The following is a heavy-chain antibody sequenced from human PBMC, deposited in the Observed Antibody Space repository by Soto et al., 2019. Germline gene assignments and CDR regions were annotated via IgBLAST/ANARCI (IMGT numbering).Heavy chain of an antibody. CDR3: AFMGF. D-gene: IGHD3-16*01. Sequence: SETLSLTCAVSGGSFSSHYWSWIRQPPGKGLEWIGEIDHTGSTNYNPSLKSRLTISLGTSKDQFSLKVYSVTAADTAVYYCAFMGFWGQGTLVTVSS. V-gene: IGHV4-34*01. CDR1: GGSFSSHY. CDR2: IDHTGST. J-gene: IGHJ4*02.